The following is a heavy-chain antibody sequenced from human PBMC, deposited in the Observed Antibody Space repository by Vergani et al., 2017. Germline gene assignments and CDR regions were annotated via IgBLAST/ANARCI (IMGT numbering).Heavy chain of an antibody. Sequence: EVQLVESGGHLVQPGGSLRLSCIVSGFTLSSYSMNWVRQAPGKGLEWIAYLSTSGNIIYYSDSVRGRFTISRDTAKNSVFLHMNSLAADDTAVYYCTKGSRGYTGYFFDYWGQGTLATVSS. J-gene: IGHJ4*02. V-gene: IGHV3-48*01. CDR1: GFTLSSYS. D-gene: IGHD5-12*01. CDR3: TKGSRGYTGYFFDY. CDR2: LSTSGNII.